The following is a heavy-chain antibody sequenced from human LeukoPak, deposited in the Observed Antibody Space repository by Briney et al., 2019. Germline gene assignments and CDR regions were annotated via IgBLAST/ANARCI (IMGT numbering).Heavy chain of an antibody. CDR1: GFTFSSYW. CDR2: ISGSGGST. CDR3: AKDLPRGYSYGYREY. Sequence: GGSLRLSCAASGFTFSSYWMSWVRQAPGKGLEWVSAISGSGGSTYYVDSVKGRFTISRDNSKNTLYLQMNSLRAEDTAVYYCAKDLPRGYSYGYREYWGQGTLVTVSS. D-gene: IGHD5-18*01. V-gene: IGHV3-23*01. J-gene: IGHJ4*02.